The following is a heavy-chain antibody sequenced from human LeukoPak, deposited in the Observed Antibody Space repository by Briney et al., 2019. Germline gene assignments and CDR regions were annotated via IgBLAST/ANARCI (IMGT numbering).Heavy chain of an antibody. CDR2: IIPIFGTA. V-gene: IGHV1-69*05. D-gene: IGHD6-19*01. Sequence: SVKVPCKASGGTFSSYGISWVRQAPGQGLEWMGGIIPIFGTANYAQKFQGRVTITTDESTSTAYMELSSLRSEDTAVYYCARDRPGYSSGWSYWYFDLWGRGTLVTVSS. CDR3: ARDRPGYSSGWSYWYFDL. J-gene: IGHJ2*01. CDR1: GGTFSSYG.